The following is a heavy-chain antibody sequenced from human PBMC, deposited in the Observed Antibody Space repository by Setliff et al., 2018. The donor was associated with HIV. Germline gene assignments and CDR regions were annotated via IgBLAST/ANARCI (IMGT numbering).Heavy chain of an antibody. V-gene: IGHV1-69*05. D-gene: IGHD6-19*01. CDR2: IIPIFGTA. CDR3: ARLGSGWSDSYYYAMDI. CDR1: GGTFSSYA. Sequence: GASVKVSCKASGGTFSSYAISWVRQAPGQGLEWMGGIIPIFGTANYAQKFQGRVTITTDESTSTAYMELRSLRSDDTAVYFCARLGSGWSDSYYYAMDIWGQGTTVTVSS. J-gene: IGHJ6*02.